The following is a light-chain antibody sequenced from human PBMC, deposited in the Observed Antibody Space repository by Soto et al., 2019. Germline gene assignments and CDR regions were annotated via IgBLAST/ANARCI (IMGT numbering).Light chain of an antibody. Sequence: EIVLTQSPGTLSLSPGERATLSCRASQSVSSSYLAWYQQKPGQAPRLLIYGASSRATGIPDRFSGSGSGTDFTSTISRLAPEDFAVYYWPQYGSSPFTCGPGPKVDIK. V-gene: IGKV3-20*01. CDR3: PQYGSSPFT. J-gene: IGKJ3*01. CDR2: GAS. CDR1: QSVSSSY.